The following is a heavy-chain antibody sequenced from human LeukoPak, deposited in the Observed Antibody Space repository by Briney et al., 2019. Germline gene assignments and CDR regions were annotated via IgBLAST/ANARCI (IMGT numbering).Heavy chain of an antibody. J-gene: IGHJ4*02. Sequence: ESLKISCRGSGYSFTSYWVGWVGQMPGKGLEWMGILYSGDSDARYSPSFQGQVTISADKSISTAYLQWSSLKASDTAMYYCARGHGSSGYCYYFDYWGQGTLVTVSS. V-gene: IGHV5-51*01. CDR1: GYSFTSYW. CDR3: ARGHGSSGYCYYFDY. CDR2: LYSGDSDA. D-gene: IGHD3-22*01.